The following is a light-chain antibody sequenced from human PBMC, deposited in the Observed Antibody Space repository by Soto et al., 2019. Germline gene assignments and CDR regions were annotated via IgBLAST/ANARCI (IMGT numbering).Light chain of an antibody. V-gene: IGKV1-5*03. CDR1: QSIYSW. Sequence: DIQMTQSPSTLSASVGDRVTITCRASQSIYSWLAWYQQKPGKAPKLLIHKASTLESGVPARFAGSQFGTEFTLTISSLQPDDFATYYCQQYITYPWTFGQGTEVEIK. CDR2: KAS. J-gene: IGKJ1*01. CDR3: QQYITYPWT.